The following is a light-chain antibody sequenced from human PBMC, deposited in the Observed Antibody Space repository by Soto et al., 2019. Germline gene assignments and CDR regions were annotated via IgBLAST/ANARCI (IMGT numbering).Light chain of an antibody. Sequence: SYELTQPPSVSVAPGKTASITCGGNNIGSKSVHWYQQKPGQAPVVVIYFDSDRHSGIPERFSGSNSGNTATLIISRVEAGDEADYYCQVWDSSSDHVVFGGGTKLTVL. CDR1: NIGSKS. V-gene: IGLV3-21*04. CDR3: QVWDSSSDHVV. CDR2: FDS. J-gene: IGLJ2*01.